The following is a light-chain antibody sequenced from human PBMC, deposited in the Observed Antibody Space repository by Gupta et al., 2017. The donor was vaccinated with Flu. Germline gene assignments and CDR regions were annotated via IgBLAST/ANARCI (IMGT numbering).Light chain of an antibody. V-gene: IGKV1-33*01. CDR1: QEISNY. CDR2: DAS. J-gene: IGKJ5*01. CDR3: HQYENLPTFT. Sequence: IQMTQSPSSLSASVGDRVTITCQASQEISNYLNWYKQKPGKAPNLLIYDASKWEIGVSSRFSGGGFGKNFTFTISSRQQEDVASYYYHQYENLPTFTFGQGTLLEIK.